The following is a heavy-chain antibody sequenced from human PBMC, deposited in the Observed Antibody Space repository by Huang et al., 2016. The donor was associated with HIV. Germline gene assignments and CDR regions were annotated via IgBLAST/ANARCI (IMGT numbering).Heavy chain of an antibody. Sequence: QVQLVLSGAEVKNPGASVRVSCKASGYTFTDSNIHWVRQAPGQGLEWMGWINPKRGGTIYAQRFQGRITMTRDTTISTVHMDLRRIQSDDTAVYFCARDWSFGSSTSPADWGQGTLVTVSS. CDR1: GYTFTDSN. V-gene: IGHV1-2*02. D-gene: IGHD6-6*01. J-gene: IGHJ4*02. CDR3: ARDWSFGSSTSPAD. CDR2: INPKRGGT.